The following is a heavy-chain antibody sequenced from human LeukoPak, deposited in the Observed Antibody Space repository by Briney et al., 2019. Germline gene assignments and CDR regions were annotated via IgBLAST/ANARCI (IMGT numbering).Heavy chain of an antibody. CDR1: AGSISSGDYY. D-gene: IGHD6-13*01. J-gene: IGHJ4*02. Sequence: PSETLSLTCTVSAGSISSGDYYWSWIRQPPGKGLEWIGYIYYSGSTYYNPSLKSRVTISVDTSKNQFSLKLSSVTAADTAVYYCARVVWGIAAAGYYFDYWGQGTLVTVSS. V-gene: IGHV4-30-4*08. CDR2: IYYSGST. CDR3: ARVVWGIAAAGYYFDY.